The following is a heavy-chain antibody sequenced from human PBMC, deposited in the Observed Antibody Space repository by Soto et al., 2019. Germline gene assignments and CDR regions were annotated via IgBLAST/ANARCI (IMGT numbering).Heavy chain of an antibody. V-gene: IGHV3-23*01. J-gene: IGHJ4*02. CDR1: GFTFSDYA. CDR2: ISSSGDHT. CDR3: ARDAYWNYDL. Sequence: GGSLRLSCAASGFTFSDYAMSWVRQAPGKGLDWVSAISSSGDHTFYADSVKGRFTISRDNSKNTLYLQVNSLRAEDTAVYYCARDAYWNYDLWGQGTLVTVSS. D-gene: IGHD1-1*01.